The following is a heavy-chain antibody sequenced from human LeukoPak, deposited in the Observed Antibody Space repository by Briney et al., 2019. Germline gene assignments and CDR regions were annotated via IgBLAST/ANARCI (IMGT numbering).Heavy chain of an antibody. CDR2: ISGSGVST. J-gene: IGHJ5*02. Sequence: GGSLRLSCAASGFTVSSSYMYWVRQAPGKGLEWVSAISGSGVSTYYADSVKGRFTISRDNSKNILYLQMNSLRAEDTAVYYCAKDCWFDPWGQGTLLTVSS. V-gene: IGHV3-23*01. CDR3: AKDCWFDP. CDR1: GFTVSSSY.